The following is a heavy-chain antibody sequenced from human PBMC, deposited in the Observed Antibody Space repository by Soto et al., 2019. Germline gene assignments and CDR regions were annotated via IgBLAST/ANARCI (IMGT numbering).Heavy chain of an antibody. CDR2: IGWNSVSI. CDR1: GFTFDDYA. D-gene: IGHD6-19*01. Sequence: HPGGSLRLSCAASGFTFDDYAMHWVRQVPGKGLEWVSGIGWNSVSIGYADSVKGRFTISRDNPKNSLYLQMNSLRAEDTALYYCAKGPSGRFFRRFDYWGQGTLVTVSS. V-gene: IGHV3-9*01. J-gene: IGHJ4*02. CDR3: AKGPSGRFFRRFDY.